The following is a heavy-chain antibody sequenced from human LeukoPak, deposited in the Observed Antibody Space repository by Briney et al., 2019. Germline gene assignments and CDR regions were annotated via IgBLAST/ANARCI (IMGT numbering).Heavy chain of an antibody. Sequence: GGSLRLSCAASGFTFSNYWMTWVRQAPGKGLEGVAHINQDGSEEHYMDSVKARFTISRDNAKNSLSLQMNSLRAEDTAVYYCVGDGGVSGYDLLDYWGQGTLVTVSS. J-gene: IGHJ4*02. CDR1: GFTFSNYW. CDR3: VGDGGVSGYDLLDY. D-gene: IGHD5-12*01. V-gene: IGHV3-7*01. CDR2: INQDGSEE.